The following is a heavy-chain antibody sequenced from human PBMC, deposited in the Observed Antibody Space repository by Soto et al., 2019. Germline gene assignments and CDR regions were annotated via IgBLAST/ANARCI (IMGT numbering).Heavy chain of an antibody. V-gene: IGHV1-69*12. CDR1: GGTFSTDA. CDR3: ARGSSTWYYAY. D-gene: IGHD6-13*01. J-gene: IGHJ4*02. Sequence: QVQLVQSGAEVKKPGSSVKVSCKASGGTFSTDAISWGRQAPGQGLEWMGGIIPIFGTANYAQKFQGRVTITAGESALTAYMELSRLRSEDTAVYFCARGSSTWYYAYWGQGTLVTVSS. CDR2: IIPIFGTA.